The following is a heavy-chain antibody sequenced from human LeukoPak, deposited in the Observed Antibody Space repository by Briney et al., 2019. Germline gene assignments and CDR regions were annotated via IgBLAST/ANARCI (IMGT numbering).Heavy chain of an antibody. CDR3: ARQQYYYDSSGFNWFDP. CDR2: IYYSGST. D-gene: IGHD3-22*01. J-gene: IGHJ5*02. Sequence: SETLSLTCTVSGGSISSYYWSWIRQPPGKGLEWIGYIYYSGSTNYNPSLKSRVTISVDTSKSQFSLKLSSVTAADTAVYYCARQQYYYDSSGFNWFDPWGQGTLVTVSS. CDR1: GGSISSYY. V-gene: IGHV4-59*08.